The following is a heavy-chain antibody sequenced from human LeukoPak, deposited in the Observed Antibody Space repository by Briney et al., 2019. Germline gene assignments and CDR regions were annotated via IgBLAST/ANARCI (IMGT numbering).Heavy chain of an antibody. CDR1: GFTFSSYS. CDR2: ISSSSSYI. Sequence: GGSLRLSCAASGFTFSSYSMNWVRQAPGKGLEWVSSISSSSSYIYYADSVKGRFTISRDNAKNSLYLQMNSLRAEDTAVYYCARAREGYCSSTSRYYFDYWGQGTLVTVSS. J-gene: IGHJ4*02. D-gene: IGHD2-2*01. CDR3: ARAREGYCSSTSRYYFDY. V-gene: IGHV3-21*01.